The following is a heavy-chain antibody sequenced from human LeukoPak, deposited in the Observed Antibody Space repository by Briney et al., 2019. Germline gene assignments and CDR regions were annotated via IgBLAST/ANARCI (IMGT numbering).Heavy chain of an antibody. CDR1: GGSFSGYY. J-gene: IGHJ5*02. Sequence: SETLSLTCAVYGGSFSGYYWSWIRQPPGKGLEWIGEINHSGSTNYNPSLKSRVTISVDTSKNQFSLKLSSVTAADTAVCYCARGRDFWSGGNWFDPWGQGTLVTVSS. CDR3: ARGRDFWSGGNWFDP. CDR2: INHSGST. D-gene: IGHD3-3*01. V-gene: IGHV4-34*01.